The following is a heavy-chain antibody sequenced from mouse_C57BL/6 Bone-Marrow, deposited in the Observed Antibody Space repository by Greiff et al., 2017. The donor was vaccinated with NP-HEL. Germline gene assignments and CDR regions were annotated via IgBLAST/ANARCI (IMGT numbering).Heavy chain of an antibody. V-gene: IGHV1-50*01. CDR1: GYTFTSYW. CDR2: IDPSDSYT. Sequence: VQLQQPGAELVKPGASVKLSCKASGYTFTSYWMQWVKQRPGQGLEWIGEIDPSDSYTNYNQKFKGKATLTVDTSSSTAYMQLSSLTSEDSAVYYCARVTTAYYAMDYWGQGTSVTVSS. CDR3: ARVTTAYYAMDY. D-gene: IGHD1-2*01. J-gene: IGHJ4*01.